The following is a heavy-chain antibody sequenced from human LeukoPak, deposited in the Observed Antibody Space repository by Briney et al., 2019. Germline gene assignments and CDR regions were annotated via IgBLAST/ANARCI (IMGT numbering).Heavy chain of an antibody. CDR3: ASPGGGPTKY. CDR1: GSSISSGGYY. D-gene: IGHD3-16*01. Sequence: SQTLSLTCTVSGSSISSGGYYWGWIRQPPGKGLEWIGSIYYSGSTYYNPSLKSRVTISVDTSKSQFSLKLSSVTAADTAVYYCASPGGGPTKYWGQGTLVTVSS. V-gene: IGHV4-39*01. CDR2: IYYSGST. J-gene: IGHJ4*02.